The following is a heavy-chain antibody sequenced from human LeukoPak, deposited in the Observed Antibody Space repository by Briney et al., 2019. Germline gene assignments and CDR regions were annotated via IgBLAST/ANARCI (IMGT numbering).Heavy chain of an antibody. V-gene: IGHV3-23*01. D-gene: IGHD2-15*01. J-gene: IGHJ4*02. Sequence: GGSLRLSCAASGFTFSSYAMSWVRQAPGKGLEWVSAISGSGGSTYYADSVKGRFTISRDNSKNTLYLQMNSLRAEDTAVYYCARDLAVVVVAATAYWGQGTLVTVSS. CDR1: GFTFSSYA. CDR3: ARDLAVVVVAATAY. CDR2: ISGSGGST.